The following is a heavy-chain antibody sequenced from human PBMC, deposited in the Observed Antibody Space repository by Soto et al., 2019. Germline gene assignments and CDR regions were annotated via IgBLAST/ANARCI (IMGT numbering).Heavy chain of an antibody. CDR1: GFTFSTYW. V-gene: IGHV3-48*04. CDR2: ISSSGSTI. CDR3: AGVYSPANPYYYYGMDV. D-gene: IGHD6-13*01. J-gene: IGHJ6*02. Sequence: EVQLVESGGGSVQPGGSLRLSCAASGFTFSTYWMHWVRQAPGKGLEWVSYISSSGSTIYYADSVKGRFTISRDNAKNSLYLQMNSLRAEDTAVYYCAGVYSPANPYYYYGMDVWGQGTTVTVSS.